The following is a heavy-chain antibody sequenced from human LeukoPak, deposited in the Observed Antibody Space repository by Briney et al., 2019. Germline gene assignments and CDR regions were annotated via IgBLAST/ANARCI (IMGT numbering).Heavy chain of an antibody. Sequence: GDSVKVSCKASGGTFSSYAISWVRQAPGQGLEWMGRIIPIFGIANYAQKFQGRVTITADKSTSTAYMELSSLRSEDTAVYYCARDAGYYDSSGLGTFDIWGQGTMVTVSS. J-gene: IGHJ3*02. CDR3: ARDAGYYDSSGLGTFDI. CDR1: GGTFSSYA. V-gene: IGHV1-69*04. D-gene: IGHD3-22*01. CDR2: IIPIFGIA.